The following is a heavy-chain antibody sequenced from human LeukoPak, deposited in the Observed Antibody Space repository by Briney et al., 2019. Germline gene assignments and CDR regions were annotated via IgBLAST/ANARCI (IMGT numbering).Heavy chain of an antibody. D-gene: IGHD3-10*01. CDR2: IWYDGSNK. J-gene: IGHJ4*02. Sequence: PGRSLRLSCAASGFTFSSYGMHWVRQAPGKGLEWVAVIWYDGSNKYYADSVKGRFTISRDISKNTLSLQMNSLRAEDTAFYYCAKDQAGTWGLDYWGQGTLVTVSS. CDR3: AKDQAGTWGLDY. CDR1: GFTFSSYG. V-gene: IGHV3-33*06.